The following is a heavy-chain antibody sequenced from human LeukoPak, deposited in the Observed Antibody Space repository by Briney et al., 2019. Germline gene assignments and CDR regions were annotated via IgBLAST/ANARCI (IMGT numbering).Heavy chain of an antibody. D-gene: IGHD3-16*02. Sequence: PGRSLRLSCAASGFTFDVYAMHWVRQAPGKGLEWVSGISWNSGSIGYADSVKGRFTISRDNAKNSLYLQMNSLRAEDMALYYCAKDISARYYYYYMDVWGKGTTVTVSS. J-gene: IGHJ6*03. CDR2: ISWNSGSI. V-gene: IGHV3-9*03. CDR1: GFTFDVYA. CDR3: AKDISARYYYYYMDV.